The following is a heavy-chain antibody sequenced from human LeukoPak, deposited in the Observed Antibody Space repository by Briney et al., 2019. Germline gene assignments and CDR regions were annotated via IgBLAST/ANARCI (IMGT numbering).Heavy chain of an antibody. J-gene: IGHJ4*02. CDR1: GFTFSSYS. CDR2: ISSSSSYI. V-gene: IGHV3-21*01. Sequence: GGSLRLSCAASGFTFSSYSMNWVRQAPGKGLEWVSSISSSSSYIYYADSVKGRFTISRDNAKNSLYLQMNSLRAEDTAVYYCARDLLVMDFLVDYWGQGTLVTVSS. CDR3: ARDLLVMDFLVDY. D-gene: IGHD3-16*01.